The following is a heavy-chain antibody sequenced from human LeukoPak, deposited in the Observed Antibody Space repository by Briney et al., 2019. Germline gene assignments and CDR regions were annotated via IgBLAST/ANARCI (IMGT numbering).Heavy chain of an antibody. J-gene: IGHJ6*03. D-gene: IGHD4-23*01. CDR3: AKDRFYGGNSDYYYMDV. CDR1: GFTFSSYG. CDR2: IRYDGSNK. V-gene: IGHV3-30*02. Sequence: GGSLRLSCAASGFTFSSYGMHWVRQAPGKGLEWVAFIRYDGSNKYHADSVKGRFTISRDNSKNTLYLQMNSLRAEDTAVYYCAKDRFYGGNSDYYYMDVWGKGTTVTVSS.